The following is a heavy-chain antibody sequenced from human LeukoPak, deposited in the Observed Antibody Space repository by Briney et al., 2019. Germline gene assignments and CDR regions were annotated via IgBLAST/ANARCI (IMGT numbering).Heavy chain of an antibody. CDR1: GFTLSSYD. CDR3: TREVYDLTSGTYYFDY. CDR2: ICTAGDT. V-gene: IGHV3-13*01. J-gene: IGHJ4*02. Sequence: GGPLRLSCAASGFTLSSYDMHWGRQATGKGVEWVSAICTAGDTYYPGSVKGRFTISREKTKNTFYLQRKSMRAEAKAVSYGTREVYDLTSGTYYFDYWGQGPLVTVSS. D-gene: IGHD1-1*01.